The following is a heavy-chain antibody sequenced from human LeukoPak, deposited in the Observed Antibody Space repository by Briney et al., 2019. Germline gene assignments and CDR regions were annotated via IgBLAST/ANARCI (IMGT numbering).Heavy chain of an antibody. J-gene: IGHJ5*02. CDR3: ASLGHGDYGPEKSWFDP. V-gene: IGHV4-31*03. Sequence: PSQTLSLTCTVSGGSISSGGYYWSWIRQHPGKGLEWIGYIYYSGSTYYNPSLKSRVTISVDTSKNQFSLKLSSVTAADTAVYYCASLGHGDYGPEKSWFDPWGQGTLVTVSS. CDR2: IYYSGST. CDR1: GGSISSGGYY. D-gene: IGHD4-17*01.